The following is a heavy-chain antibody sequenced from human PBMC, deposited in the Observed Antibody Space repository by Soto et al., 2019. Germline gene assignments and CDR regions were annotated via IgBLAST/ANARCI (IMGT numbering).Heavy chain of an antibody. CDR1: GASLSRYY. CDR2: XYXXGXT. V-gene: IGHV4-4*07. CDR3: VRDGTKNLRDRFEP. D-gene: IGHD1-26*01. Sequence: SETLSLTCNVSGASLSRYYWSWIRQPPGKGLEXIGXXYXXGXTXXXPXXXSRISMSVDRSKKQFSLTLRSVTAADTAIYYCVRDGTKNLRDRFEPWGRGILVTVSS. J-gene: IGHJ5*02.